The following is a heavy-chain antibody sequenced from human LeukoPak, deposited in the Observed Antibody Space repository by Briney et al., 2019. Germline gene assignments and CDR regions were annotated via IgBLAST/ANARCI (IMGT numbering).Heavy chain of an antibody. V-gene: IGHV1-69*05. CDR3: ARSTALQYYYDSSGWDY. CDR2: IIPIFGTA. CDR1: GGTFSSYA. J-gene: IGHJ4*02. Sequence: SVKVSCKASGGTFSSYAISWVRQAPGQGLEWMGGIIPIFGTANYAQKFQGRVTITTDESTSTAYMELSSLRSEDTAVYYCARSTALQYYYDSSGWDYWGQGTPVTVSS. D-gene: IGHD3-22*01.